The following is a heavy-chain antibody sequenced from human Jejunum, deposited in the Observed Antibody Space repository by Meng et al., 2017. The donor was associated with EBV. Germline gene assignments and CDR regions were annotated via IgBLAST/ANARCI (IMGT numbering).Heavy chain of an antibody. CDR3: ARKVDCSGTCYGD. CDR2: MSYRGST. D-gene: IGHD2-15*01. J-gene: IGHJ4*02. CDR1: GGSVSSRSYY. Sequence: QDWCPGMVKLWEALALTGVVFGGSVSSRSYYWGWNRMRPGKGLEYIGSMSYRGSTNYNPSLKSRVTITLDTSKNQFSLKLSSVTAADTAVYYCARKVDCSGTCYGDWGQGTLVTVSS. V-gene: IGHV4-39*01.